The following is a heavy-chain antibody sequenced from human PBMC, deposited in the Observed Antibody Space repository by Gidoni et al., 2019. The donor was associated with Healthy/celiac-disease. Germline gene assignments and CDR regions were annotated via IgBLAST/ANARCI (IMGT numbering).Heavy chain of an antibody. D-gene: IGHD3-10*01. Sequence: QLQLQESGPGLVMPSETLSLTCTVSGGSISSSSYYWGWIRQPPGKGLEWIGSIYYSGSTYYNPSLKSRVTISVDTSKNQFSLKLSSVTAADTAVYYCAREISGSYERKLSFDYWGQGTLVTVSS. CDR1: GGSISSSSYY. CDR3: AREISGSYERKLSFDY. CDR2: IYYSGST. V-gene: IGHV4-39*07. J-gene: IGHJ4*02.